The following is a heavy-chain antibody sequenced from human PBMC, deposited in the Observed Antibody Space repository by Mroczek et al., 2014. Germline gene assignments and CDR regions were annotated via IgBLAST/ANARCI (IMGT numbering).Heavy chain of an antibody. D-gene: IGHD3-10*01. Sequence: KESGPGLVKPSQTLSLTCTVSGGSISSGSYYWSWIRQPAGKGLEWIGRIYTSGSTNYNPSLKSRVTISVDTSKNQFSLKLSSVTAADTAVYYCARDIEEGTNNWFDPWGQGTLVTVSS. CDR3: ARDIEEGTNNWFDP. V-gene: IGHV4-61*02. CDR1: GGSISSGSYY. J-gene: IGHJ5*02. CDR2: IYTSGST.